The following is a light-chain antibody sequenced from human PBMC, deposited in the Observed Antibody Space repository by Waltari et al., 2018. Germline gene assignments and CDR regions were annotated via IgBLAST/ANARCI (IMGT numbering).Light chain of an antibody. CDR1: SGHSSYA. Sequence: QVVLTQSPPASASLGASVKLTCTLSSGHSSYAIAWHQQQPDKGPRFLMKLNSDGSHTKGDGIPDRFAGSSSGAGRYLTLSSLQSEDEADYYCQTWGNGIRVFGGGTKLTVL. CDR2: LNSDGSH. CDR3: QTWGNGIRV. J-gene: IGLJ3*02. V-gene: IGLV4-69*01.